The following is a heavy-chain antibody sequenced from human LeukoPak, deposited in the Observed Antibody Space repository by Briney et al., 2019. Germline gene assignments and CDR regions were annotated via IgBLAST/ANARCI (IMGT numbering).Heavy chain of an antibody. CDR3: ARDLVVVPAAIYYYYYYGMDV. Sequence: ASVKVSCKASGYAFTGYYMHWVRQAPGQGLEWMGWINPNSGGTNYAQKFQGRVTVTRDTSISTAYMELSRLRSDDTAVYYCARDLVVVPAAIYYYYYYGMDVWGQGTTVTVSS. J-gene: IGHJ6*02. CDR2: INPNSGGT. CDR1: GYAFTGYY. V-gene: IGHV1-2*02. D-gene: IGHD2-2*01.